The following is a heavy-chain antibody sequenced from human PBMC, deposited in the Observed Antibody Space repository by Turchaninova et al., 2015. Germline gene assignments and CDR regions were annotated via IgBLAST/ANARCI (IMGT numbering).Heavy chain of an antibody. V-gene: IGHV3-74*01. CDR1: GFTLSNYW. CDR3: VRDNYGVDY. Sequence: EVHLVESGGGLVQPGGSLRLSCAASGFTLSNYWMQWVRQAPGKGLVWVSHSNSDGSRATYADSVKGRFTISRDNAKNTLYLQMDSLRAEDTAVYYCVRDNYGVDYWGQGTLVTVSS. D-gene: IGHD4/OR15-4a*01. J-gene: IGHJ4*02. CDR2: SNSDGSRA.